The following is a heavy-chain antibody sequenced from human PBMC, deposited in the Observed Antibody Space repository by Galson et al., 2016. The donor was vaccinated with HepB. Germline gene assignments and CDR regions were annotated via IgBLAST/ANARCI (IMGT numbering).Heavy chain of an antibody. Sequence: SLRLSCADSGFTFHDYAMHWVRQAPGKGLEWVSGITWNSVNIAYADSVKGRFTISRDNAKNSLYLQVNSLRAEDTAFYFCAKDKRPTAMVLLPHFDYWGQGTLVSVSS. CDR3: AKDKRPTAMVLLPHFDY. D-gene: IGHD5-18*01. CDR2: ITWNSVNI. CDR1: GFTFHDYA. J-gene: IGHJ4*02. V-gene: IGHV3-9*01.